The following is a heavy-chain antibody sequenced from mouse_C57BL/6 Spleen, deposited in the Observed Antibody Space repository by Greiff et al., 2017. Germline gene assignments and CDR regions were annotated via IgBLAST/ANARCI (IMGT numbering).Heavy chain of an antibody. CDR1: GYPFPRYW. CDR3: ARYSNFFDY. Sequence: QVHLQQPGSELVKPGASVKLSCKASGYPFPRYWMHCVTPRPGHGLACIGMIHPPSGSTHYNEKFKSKATLTVDTSSSTAYMQRSSLTSEDSAVYYCARYSNFFDYGGQGTILTVSA. J-gene: IGHJ2*01. V-gene: IGHV1-64*01. D-gene: IGHD2-5*01. CDR2: IHPPSGST.